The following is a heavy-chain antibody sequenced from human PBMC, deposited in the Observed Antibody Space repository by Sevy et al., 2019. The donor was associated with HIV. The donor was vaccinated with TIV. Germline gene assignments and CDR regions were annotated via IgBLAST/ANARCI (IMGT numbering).Heavy chain of an antibody. CDR3: ARLPTGLQSFNYLLSTYFDS. Sequence: GGSLRLSCAASGFSFNNHWMSWVRQAPEKGLEWVANIKHDGSEKYYAESLEGRFAVYRDNAKNSLFLQINSLRVEDTAVYFCARLPTGLQSFNYLLSTYFDSWGQGTLVTVSS. V-gene: IGHV3-7*01. CDR1: GFSFNNHW. CDR2: IKHDGSEK. J-gene: IGHJ4*02. D-gene: IGHD3-9*01.